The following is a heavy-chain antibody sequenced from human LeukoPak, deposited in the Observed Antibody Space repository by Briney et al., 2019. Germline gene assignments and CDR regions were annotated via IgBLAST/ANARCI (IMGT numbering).Heavy chain of an antibody. Sequence: ASVKVSCKASGYTFTSYDINWVRQATGQGLEWMGWMNPNNGNTGYAQKFQGRVTMTRNTSISTAYMELSSLRSEDTAVYYCARGDGSSWEFDYRGQGTLVTVSS. CDR3: ARGDGSSWEFDY. J-gene: IGHJ4*02. D-gene: IGHD6-13*01. CDR2: MNPNNGNT. V-gene: IGHV1-8*01. CDR1: GYTFTSYD.